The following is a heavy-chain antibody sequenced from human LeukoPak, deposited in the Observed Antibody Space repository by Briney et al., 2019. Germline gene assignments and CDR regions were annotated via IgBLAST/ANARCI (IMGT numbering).Heavy chain of an antibody. CDR2: INHSGST. CDR3: ARGRNVRGVNGNYYYMDV. J-gene: IGHJ6*03. CDR1: GGSFSGYY. D-gene: IGHD3-10*01. Sequence: SGTLSLTCAVYGGSFSGYYWSWIRQPPGKGLEWIGEINHSGSTNYNPSLKSRVTISVDTSKNQFSLKLSSVTAADTAVYYCARGRNVRGVNGNYYYMDVWGKGTTVTVSS. V-gene: IGHV4-34*01.